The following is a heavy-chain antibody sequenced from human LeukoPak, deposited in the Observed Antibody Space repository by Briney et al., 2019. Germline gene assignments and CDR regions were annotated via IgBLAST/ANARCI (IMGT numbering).Heavy chain of an antibody. J-gene: IGHJ4*02. CDR2: ISPYNDNT. D-gene: IGHD3-22*01. Sequence: ASVKVSCKASGYTFTSYDINWVRQAPGQGLEWMGWISPYNDNTNYAQKLQGRVTMTTDTSTSTAYMELRSLRSDDTAVYYCARGEHYDGNGYYPGDYWGQGTLVTVSS. CDR3: ARGEHYDGNGYYPGDY. V-gene: IGHV1-18*01. CDR1: GYTFTSYD.